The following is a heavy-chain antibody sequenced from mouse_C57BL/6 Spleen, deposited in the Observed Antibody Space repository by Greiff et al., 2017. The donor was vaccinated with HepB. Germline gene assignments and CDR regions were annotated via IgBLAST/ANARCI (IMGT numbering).Heavy chain of an antibody. D-gene: IGHD2-3*01. CDR1: GYAFSSSW. CDR2: IYPGDGDT. CDR3: ARHYDGYYPYYFDY. Sequence: QVQLQQSGPELVKPGASVKISCKASGYAFSSSWMNWVKQRPGKGLEWIGRIYPGDGDTNYNGKFKGKATLTADKSSSTAYMQLSSLTSEDSAVYFCARHYDGYYPYYFDYWGQGTTLTVSS. J-gene: IGHJ2*01. V-gene: IGHV1-82*01.